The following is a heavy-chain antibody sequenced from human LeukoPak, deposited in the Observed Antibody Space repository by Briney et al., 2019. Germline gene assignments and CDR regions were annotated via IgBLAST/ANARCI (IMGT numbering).Heavy chain of an antibody. CDR1: GGSISSYY. J-gene: IGHJ4*02. V-gene: IGHV4-59*08. Sequence: PSETLSLTCTVSGGSISSYYWSWIRQPPGKGLEWIGYIYYSGSTNYNPSLRSRVTISVDTSKNQFSLKLSSVTAADTAVYYCARSLRWGRREYSSGWYPFDYWGQGTLVTVSS. D-gene: IGHD6-19*01. CDR3: ARSLRWGRREYSSGWYPFDY. CDR2: IYYSGST.